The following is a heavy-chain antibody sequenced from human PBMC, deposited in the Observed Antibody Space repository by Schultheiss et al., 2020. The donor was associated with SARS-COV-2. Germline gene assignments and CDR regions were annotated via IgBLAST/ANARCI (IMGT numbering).Heavy chain of an antibody. CDR2: INHSGST. D-gene: IGHD5-24*01. Sequence: SETLSLTCAVYGGSFSGYYWSWIRQPPGKGLEWIGEINHSGSTNYNPSLKSRVTISVDTSKNQFSLKLSSVTAADTAVYYCARGNRRPYGYNSYYYYYYGMDVWGQGTTVTVSS. V-gene: IGHV4-34*01. J-gene: IGHJ6*02. CDR3: ARGNRRPYGYNSYYYYYYGMDV. CDR1: GGSFSGYY.